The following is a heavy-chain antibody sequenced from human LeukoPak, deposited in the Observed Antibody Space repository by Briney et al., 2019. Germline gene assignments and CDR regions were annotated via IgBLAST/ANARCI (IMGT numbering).Heavy chain of an antibody. J-gene: IGHJ4*02. D-gene: IGHD5-12*01. V-gene: IGHV1-8*01. Sequence: ASVKVSCKASGYTFTSYDINWVRRATGQGLEWMGWMNPNSGNTGYAQKFQGRVTMTRNTSISTAYMELSSLRSEDTAVYYCARVHSGYDFYYFDYWGQGTLVTVSS. CDR3: ARVHSGYDFYYFDY. CDR1: GYTFTSYD. CDR2: MNPNSGNT.